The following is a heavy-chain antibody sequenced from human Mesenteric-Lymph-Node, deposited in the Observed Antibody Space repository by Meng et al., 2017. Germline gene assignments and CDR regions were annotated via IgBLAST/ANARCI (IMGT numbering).Heavy chain of an antibody. D-gene: IGHD1-26*01. J-gene: IGHJ4*02. CDR2: IYFNGSP. CDR1: GGSVNSANYY. Sequence: QVQLQGSGPGLVRPSETLSLTCTVSGGSVNSANYYWSWIRQSPGKGLEWLAYIYFNGSPNYNPSLKGRVSTSIDTSKNHFSLKLSSVTAADTAVYYCVRERSYNDFGYFDYWGQGTLVTVSS. V-gene: IGHV4-61*03. CDR3: VRERSYNDFGYFDY.